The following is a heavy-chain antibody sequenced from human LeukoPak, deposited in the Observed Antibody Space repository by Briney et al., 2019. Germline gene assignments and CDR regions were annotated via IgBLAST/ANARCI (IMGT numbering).Heavy chain of an antibody. D-gene: IGHD5-18*01. Sequence: GGSLRLSCAASGFTFSSYGMHWVRQAPGKGLEWVAVISYDGSNKYYADSVKGRFTISRDNSKNTLYLQMNSLRAEDTAVYYCAKDRGTAMVDGMDVWGQGTTVTVSS. V-gene: IGHV3-30*18. CDR1: GFTFSSYG. J-gene: IGHJ6*02. CDR2: ISYDGSNK. CDR3: AKDRGTAMVDGMDV.